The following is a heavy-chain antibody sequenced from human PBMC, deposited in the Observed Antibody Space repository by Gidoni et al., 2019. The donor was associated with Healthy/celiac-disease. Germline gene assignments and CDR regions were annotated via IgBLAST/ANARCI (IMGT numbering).Heavy chain of an antibody. D-gene: IGHD2-2*01. V-gene: IGHV3-21*01. CDR1: GFTFSSYS. CDR2: ISSSSSYI. CDR3: ARGLGYCSSTSCYTAPDY. Sequence: EVQLVESGGGLVKPGGSLRLSCAASGFTFSSYSMNWVRPAPGKGLAWVSSISSSSSYIYYADSVKGRFTISRDNAKNSLYLQMNSLRAEDTAVYYCARGLGYCSSTSCYTAPDYWGQGTLVTVSS. J-gene: IGHJ4*02.